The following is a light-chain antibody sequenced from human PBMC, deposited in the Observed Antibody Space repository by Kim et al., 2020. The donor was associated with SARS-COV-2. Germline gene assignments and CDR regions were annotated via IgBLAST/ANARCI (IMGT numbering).Light chain of an antibody. CDR3: ATWDGSLNGWV. J-gene: IGLJ3*02. V-gene: IGLV1-44*01. CDR1: TSNIGSYT. Sequence: QSVLTQPPSASGTLGQRVTISCSGSTSNIGSYTVNWYQHLPRTAPKLLIYTNNQRPSGVPDRFSGSKSGTSASLAISGLQSEDEADYFCATWDGSLNGWVFGGGTQLTVL. CDR2: TNN.